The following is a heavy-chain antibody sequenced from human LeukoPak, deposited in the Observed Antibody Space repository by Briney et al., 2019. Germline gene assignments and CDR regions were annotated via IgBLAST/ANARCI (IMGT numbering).Heavy chain of an antibody. Sequence: KPSETLSLTCGVSGGSITTTNYWSWVRQPPGQGLEWIGEISLSGHTNYNPSLKSRVTISVDPSKNQFSLRLSSVTAADTAVYYCALGYCGGGSCYAREYFQHWGQGTLVTVSS. CDR2: ISLSGHT. V-gene: IGHV4-4*02. CDR3: ALGYCGGGSCYAREYFQH. J-gene: IGHJ1*01. D-gene: IGHD2-15*01. CDR1: GGSITTTNY.